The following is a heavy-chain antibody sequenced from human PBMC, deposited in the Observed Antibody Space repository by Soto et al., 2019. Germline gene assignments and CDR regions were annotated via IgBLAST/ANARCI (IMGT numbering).Heavy chain of an antibody. CDR1: GFTFSSYA. V-gene: IGHV3-30-3*01. CDR3: ARDPNLHSSGWYPGGN. Sequence: QVQLVESGGGVVQPGRSLRLSCAASGFTFSSYAMHWVRQAPGKGLEWVAVISYDGSNKYYADSVKGRFTISRDNSKNTLYLQMNSLRAEDTAVYYCARDPNLHSSGWYPGGNWGQGTLVTVSS. D-gene: IGHD6-19*01. J-gene: IGHJ4*02. CDR2: ISYDGSNK.